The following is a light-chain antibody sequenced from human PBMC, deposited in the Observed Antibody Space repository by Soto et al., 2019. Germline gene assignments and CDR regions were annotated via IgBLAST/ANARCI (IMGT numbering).Light chain of an antibody. V-gene: IGLV2-14*03. J-gene: IGLJ3*02. Sequence: QSVLTQPASVSGSPGQSITISCTGTSSDVGGYDHVSWYQQHPGKAPKLIIYDVSIRPSGVSNRFSGSKSGNTASLAVSGLQAKDEADYYCSSYTSKDTLVFGGGTKLTVL. CDR1: SSDVGGYDH. CDR3: SSYTSKDTLV. CDR2: DVS.